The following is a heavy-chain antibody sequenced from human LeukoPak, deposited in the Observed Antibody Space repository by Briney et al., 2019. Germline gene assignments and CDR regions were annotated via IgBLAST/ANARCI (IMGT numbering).Heavy chain of an antibody. Sequence: PGGSLRLSCAASGFTFSSHGMHWVRQTPAKGLEWVSYISSSGSTIYYADSVKGRFTISRDNAKNSLYLQMNSLRAEDTAVYYCARDEQQLASLFDYWGQGTLVTVSS. D-gene: IGHD6-13*01. J-gene: IGHJ4*02. CDR3: ARDEQQLASLFDY. CDR1: GFTFSSHG. CDR2: ISSSGSTI. V-gene: IGHV3-48*04.